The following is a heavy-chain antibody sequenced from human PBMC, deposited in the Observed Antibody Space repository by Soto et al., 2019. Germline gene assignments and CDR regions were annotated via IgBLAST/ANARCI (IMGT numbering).Heavy chain of an antibody. Sequence: TSETLSLTCTVSGGSMIAYYWNWMRRPPGKGLQWIGYTYYSGSTTYNPSLKSRVTISVDSSKNQFSLKLDSVTPADTAVYYCARVRGTAGKRYFDYWGPGTLVTVSS. CDR2: TYYSGST. CDR1: GGSMIAYY. V-gene: IGHV4-59*01. J-gene: IGHJ4*02. D-gene: IGHD6-13*01. CDR3: ARVRGTAGKRYFDY.